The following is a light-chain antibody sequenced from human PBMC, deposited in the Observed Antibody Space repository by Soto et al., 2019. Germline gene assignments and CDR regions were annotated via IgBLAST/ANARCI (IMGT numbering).Light chain of an antibody. CDR1: QSVSGTY. Sequence: EIVLTQSPGTLSLSPGERATLSCRASQSVSGTYLAWYQQTPGQAPRLLIYGASSRATGIPDRFSGSGSGTEFTLTISSLQSEDFAVYYCQQYNNWPHFGQGTRLEIK. V-gene: IGKV3-20*01. J-gene: IGKJ5*01. CDR3: QQYNNWPH. CDR2: GAS.